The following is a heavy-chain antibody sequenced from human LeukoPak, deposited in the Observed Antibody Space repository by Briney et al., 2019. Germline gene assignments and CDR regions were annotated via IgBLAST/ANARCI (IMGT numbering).Heavy chain of an antibody. Sequence: SETLSLTCTVSGGSVSSGTYYWSWIRQPPGKGLEWIGYIYYSGSTNYSPSLKSRVTISADTPKNQFSLKLTSVAVADTAVYYCARNYGDSLYYFDYWGQGTLVTVSS. V-gene: IGHV4-61*01. CDR1: GGSVSSGTYY. CDR3: ARNYGDSLYYFDY. J-gene: IGHJ4*02. CDR2: IYYSGST. D-gene: IGHD4-17*01.